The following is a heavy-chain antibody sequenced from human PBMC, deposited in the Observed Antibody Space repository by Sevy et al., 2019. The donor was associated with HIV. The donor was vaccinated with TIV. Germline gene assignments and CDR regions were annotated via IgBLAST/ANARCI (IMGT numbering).Heavy chain of an antibody. J-gene: IGHJ6*02. CDR3: ARGRVRDIVVVPAAIKPPYYYYYGMDV. Sequence: SETLSLTCTVSGGSISSYYWSWIRQPPGKGLEWIGYIYYSGSTNYNPSLKSRVTISVDTSKNQFSLKLSSVTDADTAVYYCARGRVRDIVVVPAAIKPPYYYYYGMDVWGQGTTVTVSS. V-gene: IGHV4-59*01. CDR2: IYYSGST. D-gene: IGHD2-2*02. CDR1: GGSISSYY.